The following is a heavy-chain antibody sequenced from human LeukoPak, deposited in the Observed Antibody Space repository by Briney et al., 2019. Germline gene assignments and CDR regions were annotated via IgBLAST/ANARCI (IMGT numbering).Heavy chain of an antibody. CDR2: MYYSGNT. CDR3: ALPYFGAGVDAFDI. Sequence: SETLSLTCSVSGGSIGRATYYWGWIRQPPGKGLEWIGTMYYSGNTDYNPSLKSRITISVDTSKNQFHLRLTSVTAADTALYYCALPYFGAGVDAFDIWGQGTRVAVSS. V-gene: IGHV4-39*06. J-gene: IGHJ3*02. CDR1: GGSIGRATYY. D-gene: IGHD3-10*01.